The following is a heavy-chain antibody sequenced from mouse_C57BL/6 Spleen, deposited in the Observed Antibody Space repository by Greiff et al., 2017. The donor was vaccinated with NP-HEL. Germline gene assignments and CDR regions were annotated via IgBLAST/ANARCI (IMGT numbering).Heavy chain of an antibody. V-gene: IGHV1-64*01. CDR2: IHPNSGST. J-gene: IGHJ4*01. D-gene: IGHD2-2*01. CDR1: GYTFTSYW. Sequence: VQLQQSGAELVKPGASVKLSCKASGYTFTSYWMHWVKQRPGQGLEWIGMIHPNSGSTNYNEKFKSKATLTVDKSSSTAYMQLSSLTSEDSAVYYCARERKDGYDRAMDYWGQGTSVTVSS. CDR3: ARERKDGYDRAMDY.